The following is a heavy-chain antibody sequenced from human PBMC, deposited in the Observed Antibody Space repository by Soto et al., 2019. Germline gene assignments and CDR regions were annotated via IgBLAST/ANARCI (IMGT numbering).Heavy chain of an antibody. J-gene: IGHJ6*02. CDR3: ERILGYWYGLDV. V-gene: IGHV3-23*01. CDR2: ITGTGGNT. Sequence: EVQLLESGGGLVQPGGSLRLSCAASGFPLSTYGMTWVRQAPGKGLEWVSAITGTGGNTYYVDSVKGRFTSSRDNSKNMLCLQVNSLRVEDTAVYYCERILGYWYGLDVWGQGTTVPVSS. CDR1: GFPLSTYG.